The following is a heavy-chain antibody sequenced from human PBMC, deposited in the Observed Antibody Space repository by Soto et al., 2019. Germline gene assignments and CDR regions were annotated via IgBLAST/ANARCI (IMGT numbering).Heavy chain of an antibody. D-gene: IGHD3-9*01. J-gene: IGHJ3*02. CDR3: ARGVYYATTGYEGTAFDI. V-gene: IGHV3-30-3*01. CDR1: GFTFSRYA. Sequence: QVQLVESGGGVVQPGRSLRLSCAASGFTFSRYAMHWVRQAPGKGLEWVAVISYDGSNKYYADSVKGRFTISRDNSKNTLYLQVNSLRAEDTAGYYCARGVYYATTGYEGTAFDIWGQGTMVIVSS. CDR2: ISYDGSNK.